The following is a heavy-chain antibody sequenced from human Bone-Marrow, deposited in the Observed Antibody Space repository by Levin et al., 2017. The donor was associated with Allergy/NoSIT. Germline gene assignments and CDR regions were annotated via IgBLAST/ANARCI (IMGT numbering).Heavy chain of an antibody. Sequence: QAGGSLRLSCTASGFTFGDYAMSWVRQAPGKGLEWVGFIRSKAYGGTTEYAASVKGRFTISRDDSKSIAYLQMNSLKTEDTAVYYCTLLYCSGGSCYSEEYYFDYWGQGTLVTVSS. CDR2: IRSKAYGGTT. J-gene: IGHJ4*02. CDR3: TLLYCSGGSCYSEEYYFDY. D-gene: IGHD2-15*01. V-gene: IGHV3-49*04. CDR1: GFTFGDYA.